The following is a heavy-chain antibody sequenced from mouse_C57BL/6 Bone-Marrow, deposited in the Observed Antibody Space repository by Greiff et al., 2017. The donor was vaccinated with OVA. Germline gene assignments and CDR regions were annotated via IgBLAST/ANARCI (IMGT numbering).Heavy chain of an antibody. CDR3: ARWGTTVVE. CDR2: IDPSNSYT. Sequence: QVQLKQPGAELVMPGASVKLSCKASGYTFTSYWMHWVKQRPGQGLEWIGEIDPSNSYTNYNQKFKGKSTLTVDKSSSTAYMQLSSLTSEDSAVYYCARWGTTVVEWGQGTLVTVSA. V-gene: IGHV1-69*01. D-gene: IGHD1-1*01. J-gene: IGHJ3*01. CDR1: GYTFTSYW.